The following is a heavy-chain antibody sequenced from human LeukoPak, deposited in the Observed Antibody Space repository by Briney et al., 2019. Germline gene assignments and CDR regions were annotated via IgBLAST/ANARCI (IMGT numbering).Heavy chain of an antibody. CDR3: ARGLLSGSYVFDY. CDR1: GGTFSSYA. D-gene: IGHD1-26*01. Sequence: GASVKVSCKASGGTFSSYAISWVRQAPGQGLEWMGGIIPIFGTANYAQKFQGIVTITADESTSTAYMELSSLRSEDTAVYYCARGLLSGSYVFDYWGQGTLVTVSS. CDR2: IIPIFGTA. V-gene: IGHV1-69*13. J-gene: IGHJ4*02.